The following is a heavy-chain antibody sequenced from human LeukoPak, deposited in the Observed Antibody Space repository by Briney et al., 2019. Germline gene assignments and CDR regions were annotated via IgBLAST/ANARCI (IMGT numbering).Heavy chain of an antibody. Sequence: GRSLRLSCAASGFTFSSYVMHWVRQAPGKGLEWVAIISYDGSNEYYADSVKGRFTISRDNSKNTLYLQMNSLRAEDTAVYYCAKDRIVGAACDYWGQGTLVTVSS. CDR3: AKDRIVGAACDY. V-gene: IGHV3-30*04. J-gene: IGHJ4*02. D-gene: IGHD1-26*01. CDR2: ISYDGSNE. CDR1: GFTFSSYV.